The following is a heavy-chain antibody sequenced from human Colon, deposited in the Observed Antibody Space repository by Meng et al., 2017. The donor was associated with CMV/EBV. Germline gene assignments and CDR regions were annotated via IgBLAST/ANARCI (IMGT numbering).Heavy chain of an antibody. CDR1: GFAVSSDY. CDR3: ARDRPVTTVTNAFYNGMDV. V-gene: IGHV3-66*03. J-gene: IGHJ6*02. CDR2: TYTNGYT. Sequence: GESLKISCAVSGFAVSSDYMTWVRQAPGKGLEWVSVTYTNGYTDHADSVRGRFTISRDNSKNTLYLQMNSLRVEDTAVYFCARDRPVTTVTNAFYNGMDVWGQGTTVTVSS. D-gene: IGHD4-17*01.